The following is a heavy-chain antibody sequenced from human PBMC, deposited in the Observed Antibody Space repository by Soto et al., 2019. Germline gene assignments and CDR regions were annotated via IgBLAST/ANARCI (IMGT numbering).Heavy chain of an antibody. CDR1: GFTFSSYA. CDR2: ISGSGGST. V-gene: IGHV3-23*01. J-gene: IGHJ3*02. Sequence: GESLKISCAASGFTFSSYAMSWVRQAPGKGLEWVSAISGSGGSTYYADSVKGRFTISRDNSKNTLYLQMNSLRAEDTAVYYCAKLSSCGGDCYAHFDIWGQGTMVTVSS. CDR3: AKLSSCGGDCYAHFDI. D-gene: IGHD2-21*01.